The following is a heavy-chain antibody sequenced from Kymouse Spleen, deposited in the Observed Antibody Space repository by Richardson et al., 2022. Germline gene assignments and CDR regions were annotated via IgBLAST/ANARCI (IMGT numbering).Heavy chain of an antibody. J-gene: IGHJ6*02. Sequence: EVQLVESGGGLVQPGGSLRLSCAASGFTFSSYWMHWVRQAPGKGLVWVSRINSDGSSTSYADSVKGRFTISRDNAKNTLYLQMNSLRAEDTAVYYCARELYNWNYYYYYGMDVWGQGTTVTVSS. CDR3: ARELYNWNYYYYYGMDV. D-gene: IGHD1-20*01,IGHD1-7*01. CDR1: GFTFSSYW. CDR2: INSDGSST. V-gene: IGHV3-74*01.